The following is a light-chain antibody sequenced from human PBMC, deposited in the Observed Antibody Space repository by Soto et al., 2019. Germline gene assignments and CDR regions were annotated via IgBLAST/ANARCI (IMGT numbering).Light chain of an antibody. CDR2: EVN. V-gene: IGLV2-8*01. CDR3: GSWDSSLSAYV. Sequence: QSAPTQPPSASGSPGQSVAISCTGTSSDVGGYNYVSWYQQHPGKAPKLMIYEVNKRPSGVPDRFSGSKSGNTASLTVSGLQAEDEADYYCGSWDSSLSAYVFGTGTKVTVL. J-gene: IGLJ1*01. CDR1: SSDVGGYNY.